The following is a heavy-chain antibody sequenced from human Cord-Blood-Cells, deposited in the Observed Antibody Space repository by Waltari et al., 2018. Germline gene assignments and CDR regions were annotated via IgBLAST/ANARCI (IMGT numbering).Heavy chain of an antibody. V-gene: IGHV3-9*01. CDR1: GFTFDDYA. Sequence: EVQLVESGGGLVQPGRSLRLSCAASGFTFDDYAMHWVRQAPGKGLEWVSGISWNSGSIGYADSVKGRFTISIDNAKNSLYLQMNSLRAEDTALYYCAKASDIVVVPAAFDYWGQGTLVTVSS. D-gene: IGHD2-2*01. CDR3: AKASDIVVVPAAFDY. CDR2: ISWNSGSI. J-gene: IGHJ4*02.